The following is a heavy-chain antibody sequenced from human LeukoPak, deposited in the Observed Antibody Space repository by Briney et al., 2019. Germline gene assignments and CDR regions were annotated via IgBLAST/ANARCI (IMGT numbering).Heavy chain of an antibody. CDR2: ISSSSSYI. Sequence: GSLRLSCAASGFTFSSYSMNWVRQAPGKGLEWVSSISSSSSYIFYADSVKGRFTISRDNAKNSLYLQMNSLRAEDTAVYYCAGEGIAAAVSDAFDIWGQGTMVTVSS. CDR3: AGEGIAAAVSDAFDI. V-gene: IGHV3-21*01. CDR1: GFTFSSYS. D-gene: IGHD6-13*01. J-gene: IGHJ3*02.